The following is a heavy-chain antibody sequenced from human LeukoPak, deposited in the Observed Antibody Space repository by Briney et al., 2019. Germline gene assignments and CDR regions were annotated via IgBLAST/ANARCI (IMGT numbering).Heavy chain of an antibody. D-gene: IGHD3-10*01. CDR3: AEVHSLGGNYYGSGSYYPFDY. CDR2: ISGSGGST. Sequence: PGGSLRLSCAASGFTFSSYAMSWVRQAPGKGLEWVSAISGSGGSTYYADSVKGWFTISRDNSKNTLYLQMNSLRAEDTAVYYCAEVHSLGGNYYGSGSYYPFDYWGQGTLVTVSS. J-gene: IGHJ4*02. CDR1: GFTFSSYA. V-gene: IGHV3-23*01.